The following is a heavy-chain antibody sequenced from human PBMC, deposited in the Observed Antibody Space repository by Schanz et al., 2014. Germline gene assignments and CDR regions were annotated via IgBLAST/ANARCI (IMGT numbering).Heavy chain of an antibody. CDR2: ISWNSGNI. CDR1: GFTFDDHA. J-gene: IGHJ4*02. Sequence: EVQLVESGGGLVQPGRSLRLSCAASGFTFDDHAMHWVRQVPGKGLEWVSGISWNSGNIAYADSVKGRFTISRDNAKNSLYLQMNSLRPEDTALYYCAKVQTHTLCGGNSCFDYWGQGTLVTVSS. CDR3: AKVQTHTLCGGNSCFDY. D-gene: IGHD2-21*02. V-gene: IGHV3-9*01.